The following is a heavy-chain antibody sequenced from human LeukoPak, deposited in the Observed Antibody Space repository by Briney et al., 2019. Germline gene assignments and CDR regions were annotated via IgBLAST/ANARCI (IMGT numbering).Heavy chain of an antibody. CDR1: GFTLSSYS. Sequence: GGSLRLSCAASGFTLSSYSMHWVRQAPGKGLEYVSYISSNEGRTYSANSVSGRFTISRDNPKNTLYLQMGSLRAEDMAVYYCASLISSSFDYWGQGTLVTVSS. V-gene: IGHV3-64*01. CDR3: ASLISSSFDY. J-gene: IGHJ4*02. D-gene: IGHD2-8*01. CDR2: ISSNEGRT.